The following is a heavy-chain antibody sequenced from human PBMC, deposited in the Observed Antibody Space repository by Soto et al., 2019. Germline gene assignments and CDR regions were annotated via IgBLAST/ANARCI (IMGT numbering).Heavy chain of an antibody. CDR1: GGSIXSYF. V-gene: IGHV4-59*08. CDR2: IYYTGST. J-gene: IGHJ4*02. D-gene: IGHD4-17*01. CDR3: ARHRGHYGGNIVY. Sequence: SETLSLTCSVSGGSIXSYFGTLVRQPPGKGLEWIGYIYYTGSTNYNPSLTSRVTISVDTSKNQFSLKLSSVTAADTAVYYCARHRGHYGGNIVYWGQGTLVTVSS.